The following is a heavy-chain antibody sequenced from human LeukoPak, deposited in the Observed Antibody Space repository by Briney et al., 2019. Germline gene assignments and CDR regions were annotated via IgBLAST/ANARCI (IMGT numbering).Heavy chain of an antibody. V-gene: IGHV3-23*01. CDR3: ARKKWEPTSNDAFDI. Sequence: GGSLRLSCAASRFTFSSYAMSWVRHAPGKGLEWVSAISGSGGSTYYADSVKGRFTISRDNSKTTLYLQMNSLRAEDTAVYYCARKKWEPTSNDAFDIWGQGTMVTVSS. D-gene: IGHD1-26*01. CDR1: RFTFSSYA. J-gene: IGHJ3*02. CDR2: ISGSGGST.